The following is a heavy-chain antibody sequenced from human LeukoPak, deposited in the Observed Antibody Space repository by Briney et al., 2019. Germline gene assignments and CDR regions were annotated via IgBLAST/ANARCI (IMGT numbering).Heavy chain of an antibody. Sequence: GGSLRLSCAASGFTFSRYWMHWVRQAPGKGLEWVANIKQDGSEKYYVDSVKGRFTVSRDNAKNSLYLQMNSLRAEDTAVYYCARDYTPDYWGQGTLVTVSS. CDR2: IKQDGSEK. D-gene: IGHD3-16*01. CDR1: GFTFSRYW. CDR3: ARDYTPDY. J-gene: IGHJ4*02. V-gene: IGHV3-7*04.